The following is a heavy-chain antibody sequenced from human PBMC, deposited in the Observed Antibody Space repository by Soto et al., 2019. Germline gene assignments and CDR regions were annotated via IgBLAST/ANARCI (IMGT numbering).Heavy chain of an antibody. D-gene: IGHD3-22*01. Sequence: SETLSLTCTVSGGSISSYYWSWIRQPPGKGLERIGYIYYSGSTNYNPSLKSRVTISVDTSKNQFSLKLSSVTAADTAVYYCARVAARSQYYYDSSGYYLDYWGQGTLVTVSS. CDR3: ARVAARSQYYYDSSGYYLDY. CDR2: IYYSGST. CDR1: GGSISSYY. J-gene: IGHJ4*02. V-gene: IGHV4-59*01.